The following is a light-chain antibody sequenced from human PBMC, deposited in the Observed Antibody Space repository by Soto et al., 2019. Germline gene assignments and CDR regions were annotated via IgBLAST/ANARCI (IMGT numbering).Light chain of an antibody. CDR2: DAS. J-gene: IGKJ1*01. CDR1: QRISSY. CDR3: QQGYSRPWT. Sequence: DIAMTQSPSSLSASVGDRVTINCRASQRISSYLNWYQQTPGKAPKLLICDASSLQSGVPSRFSGSRSGTDFTLTISSLQPEDFATYYCQQGYSRPWTFGQGTKVEIK. V-gene: IGKV1-39*01.